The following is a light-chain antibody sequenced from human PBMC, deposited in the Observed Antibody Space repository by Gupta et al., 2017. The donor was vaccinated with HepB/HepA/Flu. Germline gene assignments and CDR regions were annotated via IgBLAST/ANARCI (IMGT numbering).Light chain of an antibody. CDR1: QDISMW. CDR3: QQAYTFPLT. V-gene: IGKV1-12*01. J-gene: IGKJ4*01. Sequence: IQMTQSPSFVSASVGDRVTMTCRASQDISMWLAWYQQKPGSAPTLLIYSTSSLQGGVPSRFTGGGXGTXFTLTIXSLQPEDFATYYCQQAYTFPLTFGXGTKVEIK. CDR2: STS.